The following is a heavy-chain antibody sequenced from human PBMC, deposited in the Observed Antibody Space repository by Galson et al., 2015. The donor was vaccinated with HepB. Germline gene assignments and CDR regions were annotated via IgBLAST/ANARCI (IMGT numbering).Heavy chain of an antibody. CDR2: ISGSGGST. CDR3: AKDPPRGTMIVVVTAEGVDAFDI. V-gene: IGHV3-23*01. D-gene: IGHD3-22*01. Sequence: SLRLSCAASGFTFSSYAMSWVRQAPGKGLEWVSAISGSGGSTYYADSVKGRFTISRDNSKNTLYLQMNSLRAEDTAVYYCAKDPPRGTMIVVVTAEGVDAFDIWGQGTMVTVSS. J-gene: IGHJ3*02. CDR1: GFTFSSYA.